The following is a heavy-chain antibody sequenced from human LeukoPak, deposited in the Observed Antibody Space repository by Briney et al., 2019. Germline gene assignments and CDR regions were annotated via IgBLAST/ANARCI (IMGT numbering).Heavy chain of an antibody. Sequence: AAVKVSCKASVGTFSSYAISWVRQAPGQGLEWMGGIIPIFGTANYAQKFQGRVTITADKSTRTAYMELSSLSSEDTAVYYCASYYGGNPYHMDVWGKGTTVTVSS. CDR1: VGTFSSYA. V-gene: IGHV1-69*06. J-gene: IGHJ6*03. D-gene: IGHD4-23*01. CDR2: IIPIFGTA. CDR3: ASYYGGNPYHMDV.